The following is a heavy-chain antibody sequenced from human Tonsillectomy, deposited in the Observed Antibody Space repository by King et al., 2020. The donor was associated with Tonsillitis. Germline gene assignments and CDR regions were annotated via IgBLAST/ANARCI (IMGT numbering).Heavy chain of an antibody. D-gene: IGHD5-18*01. J-gene: IGHJ4*02. V-gene: IGHV3-11*06. CDR1: GFTFRDYY. CDR2: IRSSNGYK. CDR3: ARFYSYVHLDN. Sequence: VQLVESGGGLVQPGGSLRLSCAASGFTFRDYYMSWIRQAPGKGLEWVSDIRSSNGYKKYADSVKGRFTISRDIAKNSVYLQMNSLRAEDTAVYYCARFYSYVHLDNWGQGTLVTVSS.